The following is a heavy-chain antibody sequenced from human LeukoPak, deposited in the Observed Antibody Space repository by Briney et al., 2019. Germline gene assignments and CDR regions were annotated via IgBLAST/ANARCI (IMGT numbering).Heavy chain of an antibody. CDR2: MNPNSGNT. Sequence: GASVKVSCKASGYTFTSYDINWVRQATGQGLEWMGWMNPNSGNTGYARKFQGRVTITRNTSISTAYMELSSLRSEDTAVYYCARRSKIAARPYYYYYMDVWGKGTTVTVSS. V-gene: IGHV1-8*03. D-gene: IGHD6-6*01. J-gene: IGHJ6*03. CDR1: GYTFTSYD. CDR3: ARRSKIAARPYYYYYMDV.